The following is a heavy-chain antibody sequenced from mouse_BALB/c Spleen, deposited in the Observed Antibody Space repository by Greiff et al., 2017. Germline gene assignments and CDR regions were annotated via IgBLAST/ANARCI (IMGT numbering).Heavy chain of an antibody. Sequence: ESGPDLVEPSQSLSLTCTVTGYSITSGYSLPWIRQFPGNILDWMGYIHYSGSTNYNPSLKSRISITRDKSKNQFFLQLNSVTTEDTATYYCAREEYYAMDYWGQGTSGTVSS. CDR2: IHYSGST. V-gene: IGHV3-1*02. J-gene: IGHJ4*01. CDR3: AREEYYAMDY. CDR1: GYSITSGYS.